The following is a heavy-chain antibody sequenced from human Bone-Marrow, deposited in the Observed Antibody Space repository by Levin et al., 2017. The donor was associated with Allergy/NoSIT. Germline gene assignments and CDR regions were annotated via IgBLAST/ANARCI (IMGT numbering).Heavy chain of an antibody. Sequence: GGSLRLSCAASGFSLTDSYMSWIRQAPGRGLEWISPISHYSDTRKYADSVKGRFAISRDNTKNSIFLQMNSLRVDDTAVYYWATGPRDAYSFDNWGQGALVTVSS. CDR2: ISHYSDTR. CDR1: GFSLTDSY. D-gene: IGHD5-24*01. CDR3: ATGPRDAYSFDN. V-gene: IGHV3-11*01. J-gene: IGHJ4*02.